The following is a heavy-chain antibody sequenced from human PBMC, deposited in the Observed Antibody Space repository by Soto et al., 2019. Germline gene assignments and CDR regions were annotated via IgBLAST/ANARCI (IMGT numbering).Heavy chain of an antibody. V-gene: IGHV4-39*01. Sequence: SETLSLTCTVSGDSISSFSYYWGWIRQPPGKGLEWIGSISYSGNTYYNPSLESRVTISVDTSKRQFSLKLSSVTAADTAVYYCARSLTTTHHDAFDIWGQGTMVTVSS. CDR2: ISYSGNT. CDR1: GDSISSFSYY. CDR3: ARSLTTTHHDAFDI. J-gene: IGHJ3*02. D-gene: IGHD4-4*01.